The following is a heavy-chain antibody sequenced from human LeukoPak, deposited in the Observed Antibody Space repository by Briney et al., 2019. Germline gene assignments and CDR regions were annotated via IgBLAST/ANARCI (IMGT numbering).Heavy chain of an antibody. Sequence: SGPTLVKPTQTLTLTCTFSGFSLSTSGVSVGWIRQPPGKAPEWLALISWDDDKRYSPSLKSRLTITKDTSKNQVVLTVTDMDPVDTATYYCAHRPRYSYGQEFDYWGQGTLVTVSS. V-gene: IGHV2-5*02. CDR2: ISWDDDK. CDR1: GFSLSTSGVS. CDR3: AHRPRYSYGQEFDY. J-gene: IGHJ4*02. D-gene: IGHD5-18*01.